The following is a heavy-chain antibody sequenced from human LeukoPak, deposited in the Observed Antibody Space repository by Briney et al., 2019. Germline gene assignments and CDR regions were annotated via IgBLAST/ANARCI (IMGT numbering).Heavy chain of an antibody. CDR3: ARERSSSWIYYYYYMDV. CDR1: GGSLSGYY. CDR2: INHSGST. V-gene: IGHV4-34*01. D-gene: IGHD6-13*01. J-gene: IGHJ6*03. Sequence: SETLSLTCAVYGGSLSGYYWSWIRQPPGKGLEWIGEINHSGSTNYNPSLKSRVTISVDTSKNQFSLKLSSVTAADTAVYYCARERSSSWIYYYYYMDVWGKGTTVTVSS.